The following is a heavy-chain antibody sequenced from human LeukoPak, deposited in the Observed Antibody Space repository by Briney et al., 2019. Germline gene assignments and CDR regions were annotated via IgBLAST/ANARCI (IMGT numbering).Heavy chain of an antibody. Sequence: SETLSLTCTVSGGSIGTTNYYWGWLRQPPGKGLERIGSIYYSETTYDNPSLESRVTISIETSKNQFSLNLSSVTAADTAVYYCARQRADYFYYYVDVWGKGTTVTVS. V-gene: IGHV4-39*01. CDR2: IYYSETT. CDR3: ARQRADYFYYYVDV. CDR1: GGSIGTTNYY. J-gene: IGHJ6*03. D-gene: IGHD3-9*01.